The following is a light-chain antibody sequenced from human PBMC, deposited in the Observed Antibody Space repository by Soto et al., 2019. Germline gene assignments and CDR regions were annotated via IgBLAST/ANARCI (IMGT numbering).Light chain of an antibody. CDR3: SSYAGANRV. J-gene: IGLJ1*01. Sequence: QSALPQPPSASGSPGPSVTISCTGTSSDVGANNYVSWYQQHPGKAPKLMIYEVTKRPSGVPDRFSGSKSGNTASLTVSGLQAEDEADYYCSSYAGANRVFGTGTKVTVL. CDR1: SSDVGANNY. CDR2: EVT. V-gene: IGLV2-8*01.